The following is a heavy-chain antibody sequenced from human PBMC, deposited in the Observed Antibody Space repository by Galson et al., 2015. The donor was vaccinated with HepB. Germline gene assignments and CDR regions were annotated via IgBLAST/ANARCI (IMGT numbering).Heavy chain of an antibody. J-gene: IGHJ4*03. Sequence: ETLSLTCIVSGGSINGYYWSWIRQPAGKGLEWIGRIYVGGSTSDNPSLKSRVTMSADTSKNQLSLKLTSVTAADTAVYYCARDRRGGNYCRSTTSCSYFDYWGHGALVTVSS. CDR2: IYVGGST. D-gene: IGHD2-2*01. CDR1: GGSINGYY. CDR3: ARDRRGGNYCRSTTSCSYFDY. V-gene: IGHV4-4*07.